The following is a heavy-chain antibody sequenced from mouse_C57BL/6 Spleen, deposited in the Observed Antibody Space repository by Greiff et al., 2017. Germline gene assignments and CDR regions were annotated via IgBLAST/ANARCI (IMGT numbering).Heavy chain of an antibody. V-gene: IGHV1-81*01. CDR2: IYPRSGNT. CDR1: GYTFTSYG. CDR3: AKSPKDYAMDY. J-gene: IGHJ4*01. Sequence: QVQLQQSGAELARPGASVKLSCKASGYTFTSYGISWVKQRTGQGLEWIGEIYPRSGNTYYNETFKGKATLTADKSSSTAYMELRSLTSEDSAVYFCAKSPKDYAMDYWGQGTSVTVSS.